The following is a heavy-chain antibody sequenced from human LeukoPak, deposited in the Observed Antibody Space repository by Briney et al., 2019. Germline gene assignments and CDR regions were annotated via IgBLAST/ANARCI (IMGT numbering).Heavy chain of an antibody. CDR3: ARDPNWFDP. Sequence: SETLSLTCTVSGGSISSSNYYWGWIRQPPGKGLEWIGNIYYSGSTYYNPSLKSRVTISVDTSKNQFSLKLSSVTAADTAVYYCARDPNWFDPWGQGTLVTVSS. V-gene: IGHV4-39*07. J-gene: IGHJ5*02. CDR1: GGSISSSNYY. CDR2: IYYSGST.